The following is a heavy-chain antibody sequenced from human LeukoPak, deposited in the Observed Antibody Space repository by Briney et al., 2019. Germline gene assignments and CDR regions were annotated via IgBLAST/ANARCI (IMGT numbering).Heavy chain of an antibody. Sequence: SETLSLTCTVSGGSISSSSYYWGWIRQPRGKGLEWIGSIYYSGSTYYNPSLKSRVTISVDTSKNQFSLKLSSVTAADTAVYYCAGLYYDFWSGYPDAFDLWGQGTMVTVSS. J-gene: IGHJ3*01. V-gene: IGHV4-39*01. CDR1: GGSISSSSYY. CDR2: IYYSGST. D-gene: IGHD3-3*01. CDR3: AGLYYDFWSGYPDAFDL.